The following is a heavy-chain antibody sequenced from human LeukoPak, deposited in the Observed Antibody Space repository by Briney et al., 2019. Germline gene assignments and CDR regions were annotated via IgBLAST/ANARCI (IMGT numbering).Heavy chain of an antibody. Sequence: GGSLRLSCAASGFTVSSNYISWVRQAPGKGLEWVSAISGSGGSTYYADSVKGRFTISRDNSKNTLYLQMNSLRAEDTAVYYCAKRGSSGYFDYWGQGTLVTVSS. V-gene: IGHV3-23*01. D-gene: IGHD3-22*01. CDR3: AKRGSSGYFDY. CDR2: ISGSGGST. J-gene: IGHJ4*02. CDR1: GFTVSSNY.